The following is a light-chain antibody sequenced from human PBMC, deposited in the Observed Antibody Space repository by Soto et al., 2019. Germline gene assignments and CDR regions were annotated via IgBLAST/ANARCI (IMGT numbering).Light chain of an antibody. CDR3: QQRSNWPPTWT. CDR1: QSVGSY. J-gene: IGKJ1*01. V-gene: IGKV3-11*01. Sequence: EIVLTQSPATLSLSPGERATLSCRASQSVGSYLAWYQHKPGQPPRLLIYDASNRATGIPARFSGSGSGTDFTLNISSLEPEDFAVYYCQQRSNWPPTWTFGQGIKVEIK. CDR2: DAS.